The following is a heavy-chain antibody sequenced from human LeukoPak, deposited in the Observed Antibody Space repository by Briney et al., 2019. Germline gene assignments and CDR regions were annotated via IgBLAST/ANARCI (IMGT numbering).Heavy chain of an antibody. V-gene: IGHV4-59*01. CDR2: IYYSGST. Sequence: SETLSLTCTVSGGSISSYYWSWIRQPPGKGLEWIGYIYYSGSTNYNPSLKSRVTISVDTSKNQFSLKLSSVTAADTAVYYCARVAAAGHFDYWGQGTLVTVSS. CDR1: GGSISSYY. D-gene: IGHD6-13*01. CDR3: ARVAAAGHFDY. J-gene: IGHJ4*02.